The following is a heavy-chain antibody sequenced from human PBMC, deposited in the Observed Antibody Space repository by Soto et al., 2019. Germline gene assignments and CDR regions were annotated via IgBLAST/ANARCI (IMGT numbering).Heavy chain of an antibody. CDR1: GFTFSSYW. V-gene: IGHV3-74*01. Sequence: VGSLRLSCAASGFTFSSYWMHWVRQAPGKGLVWVSRINFDGSDTSYADFVEGRFTTSRDNAKNTLYLQMNSLRAEDTAVYYCIRDFGEAGSTNAFDIWGRGTVVTVSS. CDR3: IRDFGEAGSTNAFDI. D-gene: IGHD3-3*01. CDR2: INFDGSDT. J-gene: IGHJ3*02.